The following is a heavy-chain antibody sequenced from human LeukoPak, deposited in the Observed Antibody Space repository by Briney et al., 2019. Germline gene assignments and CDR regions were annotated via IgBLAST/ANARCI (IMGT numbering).Heavy chain of an antibody. Sequence: SETLSLTCIVSDGSISYNYWSWIRQSAGKGLELIGRIYYTGSTNYNPSLRSRVTMSVDTSKNQFSLMLSSVTAADTAVYYCAGGLSGDSYGFEYWGQGTLVTVSS. CDR3: AGGLSGDSYGFEY. CDR2: IYYTGST. CDR1: DGSISYNY. D-gene: IGHD5-18*01. J-gene: IGHJ4*02. V-gene: IGHV4-4*07.